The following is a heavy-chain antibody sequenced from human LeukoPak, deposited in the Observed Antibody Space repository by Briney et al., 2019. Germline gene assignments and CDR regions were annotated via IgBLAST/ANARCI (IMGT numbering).Heavy chain of an antibody. D-gene: IGHD1-1*01. J-gene: IGHJ6*02. Sequence: GGSLRLSCAASGFTFNSYTMNWVRQAPGKGLESVSSIRSNSRGINYADSVKGRFTLSRDNDKNTVFLEMNSLRAEDAAVYYCARDGASIDDQYYGLDVWGQGTTVTVSS. CDR2: IRSNSRGI. CDR3: ARDGASIDDQYYGLDV. V-gene: IGHV3-21*06. CDR1: GFTFNSYT.